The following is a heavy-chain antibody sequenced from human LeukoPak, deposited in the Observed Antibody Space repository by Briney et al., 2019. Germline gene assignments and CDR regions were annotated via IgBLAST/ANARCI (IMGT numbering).Heavy chain of an antibody. D-gene: IGHD4-11*01. V-gene: IGHV4-61*01. CDR3: ARDSLYSNYNWFDP. Sequence: NPSETLSLTCTVSGGSISSSSYYWSWIRQPPGKGLEWIGYIYYSGSTNYNPSLKSRVTISVDTSKNQFSLKLSSVTAADTAVYYCARDSLYSNYNWFDPWGQGTLVTVSS. J-gene: IGHJ5*02. CDR2: IYYSGST. CDR1: GGSISSSSYY.